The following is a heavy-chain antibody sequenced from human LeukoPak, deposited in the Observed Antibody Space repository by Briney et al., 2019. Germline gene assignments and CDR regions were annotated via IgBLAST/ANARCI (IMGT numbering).Heavy chain of an antibody. D-gene: IGHD6-19*01. CDR3: ARGGESSGFY. CDR2: IYISGRT. Sequence: VRLSLTCTVSVGSISRYYWSWIRQPAGRGVECIGRIYISGRTNYTPSLKSRVTISVDKSKNQFSLKLSSVTAADTAVYYCARGGESSGFYWGQGTLVTVSS. J-gene: IGHJ4*02. CDR1: VGSISRYY. V-gene: IGHV4-4*07.